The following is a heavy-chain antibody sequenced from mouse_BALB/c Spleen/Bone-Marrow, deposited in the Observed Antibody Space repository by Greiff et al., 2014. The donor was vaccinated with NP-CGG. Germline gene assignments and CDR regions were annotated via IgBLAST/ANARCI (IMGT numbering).Heavy chain of an antibody. D-gene: IGHD1-1*01. J-gene: IGHJ2*01. CDR1: GFTFSDYY. V-gene: IGHV5-4*02. CDR3: ARDYYGSSYPFDY. CDR2: ISDGGSYT. Sequence: DVKLVESGGGLVKPGGSLKLSCAASGFTFSDYYMYWVRQTPEKRLEWAATISDGGSYTYYPDSVKGRFTISRDNAKNNLYLQMSSLKSEDTAMYYCARDYYGSSYPFDYWGQGTTLTVSS.